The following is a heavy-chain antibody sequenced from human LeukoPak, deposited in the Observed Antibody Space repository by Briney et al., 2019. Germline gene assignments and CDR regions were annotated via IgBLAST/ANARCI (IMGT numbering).Heavy chain of an antibody. Sequence: ASVKVSCKASGYTFTGYFIHWVRQAPGQGLEWMGWINPNNGGTKYAQKFQDRVTMTRDTSISTAFMELYRLRSDDTAVYYCARGPLGGYGSGSQADYWGQGTLVTVSS. CDR2: INPNNGGT. J-gene: IGHJ4*02. CDR3: ARGPLGGYGSGSQADY. V-gene: IGHV1-2*02. CDR1: GYTFTGYF. D-gene: IGHD3-10*01.